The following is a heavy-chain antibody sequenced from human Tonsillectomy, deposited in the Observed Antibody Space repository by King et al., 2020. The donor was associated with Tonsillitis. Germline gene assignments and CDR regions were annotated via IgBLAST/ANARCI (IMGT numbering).Heavy chain of an antibody. CDR3: AVRRDCSDSNCYNAFYI. D-gene: IGHD2-2*02. CDR1: AFTFRTYV. J-gene: IGHJ3*02. Sequence: VQLVESGGGVVQPGTSLRLSCEVSAFTFRTYVLDWVRQAPGKGLEWVAVISYDGKNKVYAESVKGRFNISRDNSKNTLFMQLNSLRPEDTAGYYCAVRRDCSDSNCYNAFYIWGQGTMVTVSS. V-gene: IGHV3-30*04. CDR2: ISYDGKNK.